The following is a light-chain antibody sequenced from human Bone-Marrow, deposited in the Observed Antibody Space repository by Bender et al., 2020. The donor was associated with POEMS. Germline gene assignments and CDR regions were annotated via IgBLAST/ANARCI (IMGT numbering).Light chain of an antibody. CDR3: SSYASGGILI. Sequence: QSALTQPPSASGSPGQSVTISCTGTSSDVGNYDYVSWYQQHPGKAPKPIIYDVNKRPSGVSIRFSGSKSGNTASLTISGLQSEDESDYYCSSYASGGILIFGRGTTLTVL. J-gene: IGLJ2*01. V-gene: IGLV2-23*02. CDR2: DVN. CDR1: SSDVGNYDY.